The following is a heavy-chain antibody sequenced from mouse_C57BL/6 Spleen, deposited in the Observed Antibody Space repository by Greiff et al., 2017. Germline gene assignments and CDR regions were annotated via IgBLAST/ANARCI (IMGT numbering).Heavy chain of an antibody. CDR3: ARSLRLTYYFDY. J-gene: IGHJ2*01. V-gene: IGHV1-61*01. Sequence: QVQLQQPGAELVRPGSSVKLSCKASGYTFTSYWMDWVKQRPGQGLEWIGNIYPSDSETHYNQKFKDKATVTVDKSSSTAYMQLSSLTSEDSAVYYCARSLRLTYYFDYWGQGTTLTVSS. CDR2: IYPSDSET. CDR1: GYTFTSYW. D-gene: IGHD1-3*01.